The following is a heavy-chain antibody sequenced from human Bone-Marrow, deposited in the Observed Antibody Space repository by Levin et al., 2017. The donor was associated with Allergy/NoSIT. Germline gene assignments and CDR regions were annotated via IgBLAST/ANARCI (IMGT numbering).Heavy chain of an antibody. V-gene: IGHV3-23*01. D-gene: IGHD6-6*01. J-gene: IGHJ4*02. Sequence: GESLKISCAASGFTFSSYAMSWVRQAPGKGLDWVSTITDSGGGTYYADSVKGRFTVSRDNSENTLYVQMNSLRADDTAVYYCAKTSGWGSPSYLDFWGQGTLVTVSS. CDR3: AKTSGWGSPSYLDF. CDR1: GFTFSSYA. CDR2: ITDSGGGT.